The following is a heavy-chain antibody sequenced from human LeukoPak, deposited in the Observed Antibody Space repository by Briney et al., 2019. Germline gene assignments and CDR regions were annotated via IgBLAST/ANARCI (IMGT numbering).Heavy chain of an antibody. CDR1: GGSISSYY. D-gene: IGHD6-19*01. CDR2: IYYSGGT. V-gene: IGHV4-59*01. CDR3: ARVGYSSGLDY. Sequence: SSETLSLTCTVSGGSISSYYWSWIRQPPGKGLEWIGYIYYSGGTNYNPSLKSRVTISVDTSKNQFSLKLSSVTAADTAVYYCARVGYSSGLDYWGQGTLVTVSS. J-gene: IGHJ4*02.